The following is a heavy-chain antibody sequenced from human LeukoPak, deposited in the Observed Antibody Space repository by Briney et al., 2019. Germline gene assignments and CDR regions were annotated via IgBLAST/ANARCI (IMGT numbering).Heavy chain of an antibody. D-gene: IGHD2-2*01. CDR1: GFTFSSYS. J-gene: IGHJ4*02. Sequence: GGSLRLSCAASGFTFSSYSMNWVRQASGKGLEWVSSISSSSSYIYYADSVKGRFTISRDNAKNSLYLQMNSLRAEDTAVYYCARAKGCSSTSCFPYVGWKDYWGQGTLVTVSS. CDR2: ISSSSSYI. V-gene: IGHV3-21*01. CDR3: ARAKGCSSTSCFPYVGWKDY.